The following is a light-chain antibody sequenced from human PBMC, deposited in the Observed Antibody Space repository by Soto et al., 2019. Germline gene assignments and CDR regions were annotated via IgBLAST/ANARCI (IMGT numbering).Light chain of an antibody. CDR2: DVT. J-gene: IGLJ1*01. CDR3: CSYAGSNNFV. V-gene: IGLV2-11*01. CDR1: SSDVGGYDF. Sequence: QSALTQPRSVSGSPGQSVTISCTGSSSDVGGYDFVSLYQQHPGKAPKLMLYDVTKRPSGVPDRFSGSKSGNSASLTISGLRPEDEADYYCCSYAGSNNFVFGSGTKLTVL.